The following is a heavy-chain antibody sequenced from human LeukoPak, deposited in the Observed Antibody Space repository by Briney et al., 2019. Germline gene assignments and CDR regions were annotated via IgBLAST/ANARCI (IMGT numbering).Heavy chain of an antibody. J-gene: IGHJ3*02. CDR1: GYTFISNW. Sequence: GESLKISCKGSGYTFISNWIGWVRQMPGKGLEWMGIIYPGDSDTRYSPSFQGQVTISADKSISTAYLQWSSLKASDTAMYYCARPRGGYCSSTSCYHDAFDIWGQGTMVTVSS. V-gene: IGHV5-51*01. CDR3: ARPRGGYCSSTSCYHDAFDI. D-gene: IGHD2-2*01. CDR2: IYPGDSDT.